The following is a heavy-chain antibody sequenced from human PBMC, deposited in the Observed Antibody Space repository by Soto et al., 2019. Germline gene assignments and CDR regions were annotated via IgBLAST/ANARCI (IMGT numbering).Heavy chain of an antibody. Sequence: ASVKVSFKACGYTFTRYDINWLRQATGQGLEWMGWMNPNSGNTGYAQKFQGRVTMTRNTSISTAYMELSSLRSEDTAVYYCARVDSSGWMYYYYYGMDVWGQGTTVTVSS. CDR3: ARVDSSGWMYYYYYGMDV. CDR2: MNPNSGNT. V-gene: IGHV1-8*01. J-gene: IGHJ6*02. CDR1: GYTFTRYD. D-gene: IGHD6-19*01.